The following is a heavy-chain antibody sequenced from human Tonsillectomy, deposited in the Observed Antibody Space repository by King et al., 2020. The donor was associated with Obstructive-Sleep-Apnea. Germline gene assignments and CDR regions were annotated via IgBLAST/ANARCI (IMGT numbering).Heavy chain of an antibody. V-gene: IGHV4-31*03. D-gene: IGHD3-10*01. Sequence: VQLQESGPGLVKPSQTLSLTCSVSGGSISNGAYYWSWIRQHPGKGLEWIGYMYYSGRTSYNPSLKSRVTISVDTAKNQFSLNLSSVTAADTAVYYCARGLSDHGSGSLIYWGQGTLVTVSS. CDR1: GGSISNGAYY. CDR2: MYYSGRT. J-gene: IGHJ4*02. CDR3: ARGLSDHGSGSLIY.